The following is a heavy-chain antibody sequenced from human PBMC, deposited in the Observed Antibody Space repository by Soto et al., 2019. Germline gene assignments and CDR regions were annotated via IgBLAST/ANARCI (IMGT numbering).Heavy chain of an antibody. D-gene: IGHD3-22*01. J-gene: IGHJ3*02. CDR3: ARGDYYDSSGPFSDAFDI. V-gene: IGHV4-39*01. Sequence: PSETLSLTCTVSGGSISSDIHYWGWIRQPPGKGLEWIGTIYYSGNIYNNPSLRSRVTISMDTSKNQFSLRLTSVTAADTAMYYCARGDYYDSSGPFSDAFDIWGQGTMVTVSS. CDR1: GGSISSDIHY. CDR2: IYYSGNI.